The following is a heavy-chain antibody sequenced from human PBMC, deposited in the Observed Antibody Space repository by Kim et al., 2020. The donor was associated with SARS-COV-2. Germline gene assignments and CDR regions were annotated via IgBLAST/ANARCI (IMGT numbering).Heavy chain of an antibody. J-gene: IGHJ6*02. V-gene: IGHV3-21*01. CDR3: ARYPNYGSGSYDYYYYGMDV. Sequence: GGSLRLSCAVSGFTFSSYSMNWVRQAPGKGLEWVSSISSSSSYIYYADSSKGRFTISRDNAKNSLYLQMNSLRAEDTAAYYCARYPNYGSGSYDYYYYGMDVWGQGTTVTVSS. CDR1: GFTFSSYS. D-gene: IGHD3-10*01. CDR2: ISSSSSYI.